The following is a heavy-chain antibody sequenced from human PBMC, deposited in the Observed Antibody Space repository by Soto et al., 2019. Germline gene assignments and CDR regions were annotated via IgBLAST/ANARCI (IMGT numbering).Heavy chain of an antibody. Sequence: SETLSLTCTVSGGSISSGDYYWSWIRQPPGKGLEWIGYIYYSGSTYYNPSLKSRVTISVDTSKNQFSLKLSSVTAADTAVYYCARDRNYGDYALDYWGQGTLVTVSS. CDR2: IYYSGST. D-gene: IGHD4-17*01. CDR3: ARDRNYGDYALDY. V-gene: IGHV4-30-4*01. J-gene: IGHJ4*02. CDR1: GGSISSGDYY.